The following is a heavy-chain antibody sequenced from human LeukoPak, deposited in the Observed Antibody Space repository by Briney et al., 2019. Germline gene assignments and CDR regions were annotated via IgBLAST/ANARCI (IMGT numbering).Heavy chain of an antibody. CDR1: GFTFSDYY. D-gene: IGHD3-3*01. J-gene: IGHJ4*02. V-gene: IGHV3-11*04. CDR3: ARRPYYDFWSGSYYFDY. Sequence: GGSFRLSCAASGFTFSDYYMSWIRPAPGKGLEWVSYISSSGSTIYYADSVKGRFTISRDNAKNSLYLQMNSLRAEDTAVYYCARRPYYDFWSGSYYFDYWGQGTLVTVSS. CDR2: ISSSGSTI.